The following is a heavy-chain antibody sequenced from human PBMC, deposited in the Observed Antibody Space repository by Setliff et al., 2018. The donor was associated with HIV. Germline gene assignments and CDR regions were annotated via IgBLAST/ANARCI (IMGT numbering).Heavy chain of an antibody. Sequence: SETLSLTCSVSGDSITHYYWNWIRQPPGKGLEWIGNIFDSENNTYNPSLKSRVSMSVDTSKNQFSLRLTSVTAPDTAVYNSARQITSVPPERLVVNEALDVWGKGKMVTV. J-gene: IGHJ3*01. CDR2: IFDSENN. V-gene: IGHV4-59*01. D-gene: IGHD3-22*01. CDR3: ARQITSVPPERLVVNEALDV. CDR1: GDSITHYY.